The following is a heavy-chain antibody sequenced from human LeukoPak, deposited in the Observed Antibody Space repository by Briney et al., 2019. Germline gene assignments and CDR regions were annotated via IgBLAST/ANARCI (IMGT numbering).Heavy chain of an antibody. CDR1: GGSTSSFY. CDR3: ARLSTGWYFQR. CDR2: IYSGGIT. Sequence: PSETLSLTCTVSGGSTSSFYWSWLRQPAGKGLEWIGRIYSGGITNYNPSLKSRVTMSEDTSKNQFSLRLNSVTAADTAVYYCARLSTGWYFQRWGQGTLVSVSS. V-gene: IGHV4-4*07. J-gene: IGHJ1*01. D-gene: IGHD6-19*01.